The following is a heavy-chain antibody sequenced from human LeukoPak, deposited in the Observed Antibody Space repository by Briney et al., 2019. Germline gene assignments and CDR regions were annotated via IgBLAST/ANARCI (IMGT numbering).Heavy chain of an antibody. D-gene: IGHD2-15*01. V-gene: IGHV1-46*01. J-gene: IGHJ4*02. CDR2: IDPNGGST. CDR3: ARGFCSGGSCYSYDY. CDR1: GYTFSTYY. Sequence: ASVKVSCQASGYTFSTYYMHWVRQAPGQGLEWMGVIDPNGGSTNYARKFQGRVTMTSDTSTSTVYMELSSLRSEDTAVYYCARGFCSGGSCYSYDYWGQGTLVTVSS.